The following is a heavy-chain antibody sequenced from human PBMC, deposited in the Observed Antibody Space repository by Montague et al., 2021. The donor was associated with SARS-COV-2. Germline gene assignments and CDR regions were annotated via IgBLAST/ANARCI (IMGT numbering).Heavy chain of an antibody. V-gene: IGHV2-5*02. Sequence: PALVKPTQTLTLTCVFSGFSLSTDGMGVGWIRQPPGRALEWLALIYWDDDGRYSPSLGSRLTITKDTSKNQVVLTMTNMDPVDTATYYCARTWAYGSGSYGVDPWGQGTLVTVSS. CDR1: GFSLSTDGMG. J-gene: IGHJ5*02. CDR2: IYWDDDG. D-gene: IGHD3-10*01. CDR3: ARTWAYGSGSYGVDP.